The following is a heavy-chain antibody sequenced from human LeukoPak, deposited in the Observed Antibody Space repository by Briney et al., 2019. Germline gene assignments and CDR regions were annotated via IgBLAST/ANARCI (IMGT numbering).Heavy chain of an antibody. J-gene: IGHJ4*02. Sequence: GASVKVSCKASSYTFTRYGISWVRQAPGQGLEWMGWISGSNGNTNYAQKFQGRVSMTADTSTSTAYMELRSLRSDDTAVHYCARSGRGTYYYFDLWGQGTLVTVSS. V-gene: IGHV1-18*01. D-gene: IGHD1-26*01. CDR1: SYTFTRYG. CDR2: ISGSNGNT. CDR3: ARSGRGTYYYFDL.